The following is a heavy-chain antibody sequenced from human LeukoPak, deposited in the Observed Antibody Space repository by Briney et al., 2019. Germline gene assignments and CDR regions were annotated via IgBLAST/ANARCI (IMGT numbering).Heavy chain of an antibody. Sequence: SETLSLTCTVAGGSISRYYWSWIRQPPGKGLEWIGYIYYSGSTNYNPSLKSRVTISVDTSKNQFSLKLSSVTAADTAVYYCARDYDSGFDYWGQGTLVTVSS. CDR3: ARDYDSGFDY. J-gene: IGHJ4*02. CDR2: IYYSGST. CDR1: GGSISRYY. V-gene: IGHV4-59*01. D-gene: IGHD3-22*01.